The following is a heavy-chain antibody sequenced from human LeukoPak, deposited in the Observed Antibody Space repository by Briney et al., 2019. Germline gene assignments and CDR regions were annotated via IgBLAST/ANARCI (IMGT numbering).Heavy chain of an antibody. CDR2: ISHDGRTK. CDR3: AKAIAAGYFDY. D-gene: IGHD6-13*01. CDR1: GFNFDNFA. J-gene: IGHJ4*02. V-gene: IGHV3-30*04. Sequence: PGKSLTLSSVVSGFNFDNFAMHWVRQPLGKGLEWVAVISHDGRTKYYADSMKGRITISRDNSKNTLYLQMNSLRAEDTALYYCAKAIAAGYFDYWGQGTLVTVSS.